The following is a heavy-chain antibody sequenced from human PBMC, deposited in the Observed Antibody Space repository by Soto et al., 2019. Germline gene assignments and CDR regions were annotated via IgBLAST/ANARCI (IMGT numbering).Heavy chain of an antibody. CDR1: GGSISSSSYY. CDR2: IYNTGST. J-gene: IGHJ4*02. V-gene: IGHV4-61*05. CDR3: ASRNYYGSGSYHYYFDY. Sequence: SETLSLTCTVSGGSISSSSYYWSWIRQPPGRGLEWIGYIYNTGSTNYNPSLKSRVTISVDTSKNQFSLKLSSVTAADTAVYYCASRNYYGSGSYHYYFDYWGQGTLVTVSS. D-gene: IGHD3-10*01.